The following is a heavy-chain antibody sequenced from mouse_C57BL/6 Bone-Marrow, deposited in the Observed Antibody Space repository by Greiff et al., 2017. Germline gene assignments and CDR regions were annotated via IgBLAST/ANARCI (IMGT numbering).Heavy chain of an antibody. D-gene: IGHD2-4*01. CDR2: ISYDGSN. CDR1: GYSITSGYY. Sequence: VQLQQSGPGLVKPSQSLSLTCSVTGYSITSGYYWNWIRQFPGNKLEWMGYISYDGSNNYNPSLKNRISITRDTSKHQFFLKLNSVTTEDTATYYGAKSLYDYDDAMDYWGQGTSVTVSS. V-gene: IGHV3-6*01. CDR3: AKSLYDYDDAMDY. J-gene: IGHJ4*01.